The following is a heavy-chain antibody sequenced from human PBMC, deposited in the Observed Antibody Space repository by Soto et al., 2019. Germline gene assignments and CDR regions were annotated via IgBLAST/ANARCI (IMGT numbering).Heavy chain of an antibody. J-gene: IGHJ6*02. CDR1: GFTFSSYA. V-gene: IGHV3-23*01. D-gene: IGHD1-26*01. CDR3: ATLFYGSGSYYGMDV. CDR2: ISGSGGST. Sequence: EVQLLESGGGLVQPGGSLRLSCAASGFTFSSYAMSWVRQAPGKGLEWVSAISGSGGSTYYADSVKGRFTISRDNSKNTLYLQMNSLRAEDTAVYYCATLFYGSGSYYGMDVWGQGTTVTVSS.